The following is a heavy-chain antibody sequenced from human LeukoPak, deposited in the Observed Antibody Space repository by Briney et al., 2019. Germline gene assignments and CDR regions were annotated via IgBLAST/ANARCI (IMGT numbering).Heavy chain of an antibody. J-gene: IGHJ5*02. V-gene: IGHV4-59*01. CDR3: ARVSFYYGSGSYYSSFDP. D-gene: IGHD3-10*01. Sequence: PSETLSPTCTVSGGSISSYYWSWIRQPPGKGLEWIGYIYYSGSTNYNPSLKSRVTISVDTSKNQFSLKLSSVTAADTAVYYCARVSFYYGSGSYYSSFDPWGQGTLVTVSS. CDR2: IYYSGST. CDR1: GGSISSYY.